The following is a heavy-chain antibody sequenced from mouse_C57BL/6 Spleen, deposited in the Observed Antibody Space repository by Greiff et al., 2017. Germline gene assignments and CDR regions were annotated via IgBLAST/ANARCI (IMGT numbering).Heavy chain of an antibody. CDR1: GFTFSDYY. Sequence: EVMLVESEGGLVQPGSSMKLSCTASGFTFSDYYMAWVRQVPEKGLEWVANINYDGSSTYYLDSLKSRFIISRDNAKNILYLQMSSLKSEDTATYYCARELRDYAMDYWGQGTSVTVSS. V-gene: IGHV5-16*01. CDR3: ARELRDYAMDY. D-gene: IGHD1-1*01. CDR2: INYDGSST. J-gene: IGHJ4*01.